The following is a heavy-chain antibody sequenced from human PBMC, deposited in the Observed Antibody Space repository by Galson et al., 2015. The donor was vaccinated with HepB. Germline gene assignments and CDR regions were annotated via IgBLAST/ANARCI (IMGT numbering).Heavy chain of an antibody. D-gene: IGHD7-27*01. CDR3: GRDVWGSPDY. CDR2: IKGDGSGV. Sequence: LRLSCAVSGLTFSENWMVWVRQAPGKGLVWVTRIKGDGSGVTYADSVKGRFTISRDNAKNTVYLEMNSLRAEDTAVYYCGRDVWGSPDYWGQGTLVTVSS. J-gene: IGHJ4*02. V-gene: IGHV3-74*01. CDR1: GLTFSENW.